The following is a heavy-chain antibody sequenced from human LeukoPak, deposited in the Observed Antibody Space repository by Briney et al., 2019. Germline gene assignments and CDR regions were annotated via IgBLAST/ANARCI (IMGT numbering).Heavy chain of an antibody. CDR2: ISSSGSTI. V-gene: IGHV3-48*04. D-gene: IGHD5-18*01. CDR1: GFTFSSYA. J-gene: IGHJ4*02. Sequence: QSGRSLRLSCAASGFTFSSYAMSWVRQAPGKGLEWVSYISSSGSTIYYADSVKGRFTISRDNAKNSLYLQMNSLRAEDTAVYYCARGRGYFPGRAYYFDYWGQGTLVTVSS. CDR3: ARGRGYFPGRAYYFDY.